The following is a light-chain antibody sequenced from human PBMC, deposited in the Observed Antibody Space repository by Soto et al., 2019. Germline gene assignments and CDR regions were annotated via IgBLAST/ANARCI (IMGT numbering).Light chain of an antibody. V-gene: IGKV3-15*01. CDR1: QSVSSH. CDR3: QQYNSWPLT. CDR2: GAS. Sequence: EILMTQSPASLSVSPGERATLSCRASQSVSSHLAWYQHKPGQAPRLLISGASTRATGIPARFSGSVSGTEFALTISSLQSVDFAVYCWQQYNSWPLTFGGGTDVEIK. J-gene: IGKJ4*01.